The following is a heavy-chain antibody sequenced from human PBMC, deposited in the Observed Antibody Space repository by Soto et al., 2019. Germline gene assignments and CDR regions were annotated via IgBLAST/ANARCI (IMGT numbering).Heavy chain of an antibody. D-gene: IGHD4-17*01. V-gene: IGHV4-34*01. Sequence: SGTLPFPFALHRRSFIDYDWSRSRYLPGPGTQWIGDIYPGASNTYNTSLKSRVTRSVDTSKNQFSLKLSSVTAADTAVYYCARGKHDYGDSYYYYGMDVSDQGTTVT. CDR1: RRSFIDYD. J-gene: IGHJ6*02. CDR3: ARGKHDYGDSYYYYGMDV. CDR2: IYPGASN.